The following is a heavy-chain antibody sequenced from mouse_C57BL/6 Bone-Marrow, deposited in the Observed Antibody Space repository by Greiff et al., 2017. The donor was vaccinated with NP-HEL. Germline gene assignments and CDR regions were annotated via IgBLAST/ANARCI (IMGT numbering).Heavy chain of an antibody. CDR2: IYPGDGDT. CDR3: ARRYGSSPYAMDY. CDR1: GYAFSSSW. V-gene: IGHV1-82*01. J-gene: IGHJ4*01. D-gene: IGHD1-1*01. Sequence: VKLQESGPELVKPGASVKISCKASGYAFSSSWMNWVKQRPGKGLEWIGRIYPGDGDTNYNGKFKGKATLTADKSSSTAYMQLSSLTSEDSAVYFCARRYGSSPYAMDYWGQGTSVTVSS.